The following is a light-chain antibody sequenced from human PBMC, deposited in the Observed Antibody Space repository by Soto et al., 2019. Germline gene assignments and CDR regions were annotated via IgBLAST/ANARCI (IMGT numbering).Light chain of an antibody. J-gene: IGKJ5*01. CDR2: GAS. V-gene: IGKV3-15*01. CDR3: QQYNNWPPIT. Sequence: EIVMTQSPATLSVSPGDRATLSCRASQSVSRNLAWYQKKPDQAPRLIXYGASTRATGIPARFSGSGSGTEFTLTISSLQSEDFAVYYCQQYNNWPPITFGQGTRLEIK. CDR1: QSVSRN.